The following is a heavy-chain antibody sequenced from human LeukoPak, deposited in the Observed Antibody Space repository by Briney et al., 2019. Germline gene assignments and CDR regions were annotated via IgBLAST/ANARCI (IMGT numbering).Heavy chain of an antibody. CDR3: ARESRSGSYYFDY. CDR1: GFTFSSYG. J-gene: IGHJ4*02. CDR2: IKQDGSEK. D-gene: IGHD1-26*01. V-gene: IGHV3-7*01. Sequence: GGSLRLSCAASGFTFSSYGMHWVRQAPGKGLEWVANIKQDGSEKYYVDSVKGRFTISRDNAKNSLYLQMNSLRAEDTAVYYCARESRSGSYYFDYWGQGTLVTVSS.